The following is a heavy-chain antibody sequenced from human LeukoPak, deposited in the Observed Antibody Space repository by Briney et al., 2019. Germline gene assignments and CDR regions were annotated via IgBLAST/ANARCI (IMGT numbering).Heavy chain of an antibody. CDR2: ISYDGSNK. J-gene: IGHJ4*02. Sequence: PGGSLRLSCAASGFTFSSYGMHWVRQAPGKGLEWVAVISYDGSNKYYADSVKGRFTISRDNSKNTLYLQMNSLRAEDTAVYYCAKDLPKKPTIDYWGQGTLVTVSS. CDR1: GFTFSSYG. D-gene: IGHD3-9*01. V-gene: IGHV3-30*18. CDR3: AKDLPKKPTIDY.